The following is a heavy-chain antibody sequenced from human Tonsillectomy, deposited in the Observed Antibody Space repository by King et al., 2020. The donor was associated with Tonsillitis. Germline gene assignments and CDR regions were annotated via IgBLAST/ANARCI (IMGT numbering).Heavy chain of an antibody. CDR2: IFYNGST. V-gene: IGHV4-39*01. D-gene: IGHD5-18*01. Sequence: LQLQESGPGLVKPSETLSLTCAVSGGSISSTRYYWGWIRQPPGKGLEWIGSIFYNGSTYYNPSLKSRVTISVDTSKNQFSLRLTSVTAADTAVYYCARHVAYNYGLYFDYWGQGTLVTVSS. CDR3: ARHVAYNYGLYFDY. CDR1: GGSISSTRYY. J-gene: IGHJ4*02.